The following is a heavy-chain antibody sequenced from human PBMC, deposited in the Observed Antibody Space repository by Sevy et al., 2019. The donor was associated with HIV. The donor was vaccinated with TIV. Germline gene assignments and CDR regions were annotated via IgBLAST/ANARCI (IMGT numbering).Heavy chain of an antibody. J-gene: IGHJ5*02. Sequence: SETLSLTCTVSGASINSGNYYWSWIRQPAGKGLEWLGRVHTSGDTNSNPSLKSRATISMDTSKNQFSLKLSPVTAAATAGYFCARERVGLDVVRGVRQWFDPWGQGTLVTVS. D-gene: IGHD3-10*01. V-gene: IGHV4-61*02. CDR2: VHTSGDT. CDR1: GASINSGNYY. CDR3: ARERVGLDVVRGVRQWFDP.